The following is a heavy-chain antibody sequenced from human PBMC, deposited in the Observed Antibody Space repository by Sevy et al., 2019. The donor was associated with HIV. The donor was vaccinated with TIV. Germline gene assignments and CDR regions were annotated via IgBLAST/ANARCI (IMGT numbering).Heavy chain of an antibody. CDR1: GYTFTSYD. CDR2: MNPDTGDT. J-gene: IGHJ3*01. V-gene: IGHV1-8*01. Sequence: ASVKVSCETSGYTFTSYDINWVRQATGQGLEWMGWMNPDTGDTGYAQKFQGRVTMTRDTSISTAYMELSSLRSEDTAVYYCARGGRLYNWNIGAFDVWGQGTMVTVSS. D-gene: IGHD1-20*01. CDR3: ARGGRLYNWNIGAFDV.